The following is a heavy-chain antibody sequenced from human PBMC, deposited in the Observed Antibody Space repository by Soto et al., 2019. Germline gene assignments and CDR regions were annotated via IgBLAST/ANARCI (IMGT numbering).Heavy chain of an antibody. D-gene: IGHD3-22*01. CDR3: ARGDGYYYFDY. Sequence: ASVKGSCTASGYTFTSYAMHWVRQAPGQRREWMGWINAGNGNTKYSQKFQGRVTITRDTSASTAYMELSSLRSEDTAVYYCARGDGYYYFDYWGQGTLVTVSS. CDR1: GYTFTSYA. CDR2: INAGNGNT. V-gene: IGHV1-3*01. J-gene: IGHJ4*02.